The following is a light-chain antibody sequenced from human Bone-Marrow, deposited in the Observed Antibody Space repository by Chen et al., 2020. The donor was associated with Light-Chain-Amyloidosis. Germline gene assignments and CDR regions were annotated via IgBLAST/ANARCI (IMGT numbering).Light chain of an antibody. CDR2: RDT. CDR3: QAADSSGTYEVI. V-gene: IGLV3-25*02. J-gene: IGLJ2*01. Sequence: SYELTQPPSVSVSPGQTARITCSGDDLPTKYAYWYQQKPGQAPVLVIHRDTERPSGISERFSGESAETTDKLTISGVQAEEEADYRCQAADSSGTYEVIVGGGTKLNVL. CDR1: DLPTKY.